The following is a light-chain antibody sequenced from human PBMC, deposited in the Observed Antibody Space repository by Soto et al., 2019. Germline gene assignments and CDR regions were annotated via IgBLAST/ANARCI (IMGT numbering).Light chain of an antibody. J-gene: IGKJ1*01. V-gene: IGKV3-15*01. CDR1: QTIYSN. Sequence: IVMTQSPATLSVSPGERATLSCRAGQTIYSNVAWYQQRPGQAPRLLIYRASTRATGVPARFSSSGSGTEFTLTISGLQSEDFALYYCQQYQNLWTFGQGTKV. CDR3: QQYQNLWT. CDR2: RAS.